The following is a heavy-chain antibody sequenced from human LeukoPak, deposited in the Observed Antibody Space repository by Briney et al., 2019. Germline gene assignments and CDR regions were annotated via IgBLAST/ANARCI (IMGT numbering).Heavy chain of an antibody. J-gene: IGHJ6*03. D-gene: IGHD6-19*01. CDR1: GFTFNSYI. V-gene: IGHV3-30*02. CDR2: IRYDGSNK. CDR3: AKDGRRVAGTNYYYYMDV. Sequence: GGSLRLSCAASGFTFNSYIMHWVRQAPGKGLDWLSFIRYDGSNKYYADSVKGRFTISRDNSKNTLYLQMNSLRAEDTAVYYCAKDGRRVAGTNYYYYMDVWGKGTTVTISS.